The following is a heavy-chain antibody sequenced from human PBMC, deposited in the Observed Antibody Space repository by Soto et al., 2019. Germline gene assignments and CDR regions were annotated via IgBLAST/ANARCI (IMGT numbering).Heavy chain of an antibody. CDR3: ARDGDTAGDL. D-gene: IGHD3-3*01. Sequence: QVQLQESGPGLVKPSETLSLTCTVYCASFPCCSWSWIRQPAGKGLEWIGRFYSTESSIYNPNLTSRVTIPVDTSKNELSLKVASGTAADTSVDYCARDGDTAGDLWGQGTLVTVSS. V-gene: IGHV4-4*07. CDR1: CASFPCCS. J-gene: IGHJ5*02. CDR2: FYSTESS.